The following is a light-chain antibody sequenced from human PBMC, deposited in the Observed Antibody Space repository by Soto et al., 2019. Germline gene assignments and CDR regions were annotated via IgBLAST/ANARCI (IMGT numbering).Light chain of an antibody. V-gene: IGLV1-44*01. J-gene: IGLJ2*01. CDR1: SSNIGRNT. Sequence: QSVLTQPPSASGTPGQRVTISCSGSSSNIGRNTVNWYQQLPGTAPKLLIHSNNQRPSGVPDRFSGSKSGTSASLAISGLQSGDEADYYCAAWDDSLNGVLFGGGTKLTVL. CDR3: AAWDDSLNGVL. CDR2: SNN.